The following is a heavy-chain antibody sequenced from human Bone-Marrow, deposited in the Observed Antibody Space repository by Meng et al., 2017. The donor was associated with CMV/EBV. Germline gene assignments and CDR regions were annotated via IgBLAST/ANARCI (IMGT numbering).Heavy chain of an antibody. V-gene: IGHV1-2*02. CDR1: GYTFTGYY. CDR2: INPNSGGT. CDR3: ARGGGIRFLEWLPRGLLDY. J-gene: IGHJ4*02. Sequence: ASVKVSCKASGYTFTGYYMHWVRQAPGQGLEWMGWINPNSGGTNYAQKFQGRVTMTRDTSISPAYMERSRLRSDATAVYYGARGGGIRFLEWLPRGLLDYWGQGTLVTVSS. D-gene: IGHD3-3*01.